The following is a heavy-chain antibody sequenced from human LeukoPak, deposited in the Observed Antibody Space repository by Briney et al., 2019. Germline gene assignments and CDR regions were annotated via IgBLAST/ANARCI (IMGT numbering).Heavy chain of an antibody. CDR1: GYTFTSYA. CDR3: ASFMTGYSSSWTEYYGMDV. Sequence: ASVKVSCKASGYTFTSYAMNWVRQAPGQGLEWMGWINTNTGNPMYAQGFTGRFVFSLDTSVSTAYLQISSLKAEDTAVYYCASFMTGYSSSWTEYYGMDVWGQGTTVTVSS. CDR2: INTNTGNP. D-gene: IGHD6-13*01. J-gene: IGHJ6*02. V-gene: IGHV7-4-1*02.